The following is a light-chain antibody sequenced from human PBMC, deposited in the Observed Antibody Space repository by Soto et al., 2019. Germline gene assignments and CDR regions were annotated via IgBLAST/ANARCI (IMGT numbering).Light chain of an antibody. Sequence: EVVMTQSPATLSVSPGERATLSCMASQTVHRNLAWYQQKPGQAPSLLISYASTRATGIPARFSGSGSGTEFTLIISSLQSEDSGVYYCQHYSNWPLTFGPGTKVEIK. CDR3: QHYSNWPLT. V-gene: IGKV3-15*01. CDR2: YAS. J-gene: IGKJ3*01. CDR1: QTVHRN.